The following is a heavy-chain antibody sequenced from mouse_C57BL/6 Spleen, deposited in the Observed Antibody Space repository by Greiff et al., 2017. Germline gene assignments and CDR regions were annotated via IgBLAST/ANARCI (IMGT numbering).Heavy chain of an antibody. J-gene: IGHJ3*01. CDR1: GFTFSSYA. D-gene: IGHD2-1*01. CDR2: ISDGGSST. CDR3: ARGEGDGKYLFAY. Sequence: EVQLVESGGGLVKPGGSLKLSCAASGFTFSSYAMSWVRQTPGKRLEWVATISDGGSSTYYPDTVKGRFTISRDNAKNNLYLQMSHLKAEDTDMYSCARGEGDGKYLFAYWGQGTLVTVSA. V-gene: IGHV5-4*01.